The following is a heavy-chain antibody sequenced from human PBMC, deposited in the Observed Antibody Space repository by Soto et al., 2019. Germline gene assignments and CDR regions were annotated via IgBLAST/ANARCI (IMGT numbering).Heavy chain of an antibody. CDR2: MNPNSGNT. Sequence: ASVKVSCKASGYTFTSYDINWVRQATGQGLEWMGWMNPNSGNTGYAQKFQGRVTMTRNTSISTAYMELSSLRSEDTAVYYCARQKVYYDFWSGYHLNGFDPWGQGTLGSGS. CDR1: GYTFTSYD. J-gene: IGHJ5*02. CDR3: ARQKVYYDFWSGYHLNGFDP. D-gene: IGHD3-3*01. V-gene: IGHV1-8*01.